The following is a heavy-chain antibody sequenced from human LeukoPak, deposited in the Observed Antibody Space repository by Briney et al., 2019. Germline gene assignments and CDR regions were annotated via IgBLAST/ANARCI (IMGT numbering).Heavy chain of an antibody. CDR1: GGSISSGDYY. Sequence: SETLSLTCTVSGGSISSGDYYWSWIRQPPGKALEWIGFIYYSGSTYYNPSLKSRVTISVDTSKNQFSLKLRSVTAADTAVYYCARMTTVTQPPRDWGQGTLVTVSS. CDR3: ARMTTVTQPPRD. CDR2: IYYSGST. V-gene: IGHV4-30-4*01. J-gene: IGHJ4*02. D-gene: IGHD4-17*01.